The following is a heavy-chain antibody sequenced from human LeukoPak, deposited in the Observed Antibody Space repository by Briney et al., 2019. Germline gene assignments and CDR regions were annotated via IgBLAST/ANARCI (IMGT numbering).Heavy chain of an antibody. Sequence: PSETLSLTCTVSGGSISSSSYYWGWIRQPPGKGLEWIGCIYYSGSTYYNPSLKSRVTISVDTSKNQFSLKLSSVTAADTAVYYCARVRSSGPWYYYMDVWGKGTTVTVSS. J-gene: IGHJ6*03. CDR2: IYYSGST. V-gene: IGHV4-39*07. CDR1: GGSISSSSYY. D-gene: IGHD6-19*01. CDR3: ARVRSSGPWYYYMDV.